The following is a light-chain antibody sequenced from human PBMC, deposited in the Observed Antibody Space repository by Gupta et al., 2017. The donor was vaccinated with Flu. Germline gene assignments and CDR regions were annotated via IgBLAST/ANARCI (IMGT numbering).Light chain of an antibody. V-gene: IGKV2-30*02. J-gene: IGKJ2*01. CDR1: QGLLHSDGNNY. Sequence: VTLGKPASISCRASQGLLHSDGNNYLNWFQQRPGQPPRLLIYRGSNRDSGVPDRFSGSGSGTDFTLKISRVEAEDVGVYYCRQDEQAPYTFGQGTKLEIK. CDR2: RGS. CDR3: RQDEQAPYT.